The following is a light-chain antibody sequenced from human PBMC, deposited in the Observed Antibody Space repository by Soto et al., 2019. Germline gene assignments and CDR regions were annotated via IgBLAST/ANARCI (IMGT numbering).Light chain of an antibody. Sequence: QSALTQPPSASGSPGQSVTISCTGTSSDVGGYNYVSWYQQHPGKAPKLVIYEVTKRPSGVPDRFSGSKSGNTASLTVSGLHAEDEADYYCSSFTGASTIFGTGTKVTVL. J-gene: IGLJ1*01. V-gene: IGLV2-8*01. CDR3: SSFTGASTI. CDR1: SSDVGGYNY. CDR2: EVT.